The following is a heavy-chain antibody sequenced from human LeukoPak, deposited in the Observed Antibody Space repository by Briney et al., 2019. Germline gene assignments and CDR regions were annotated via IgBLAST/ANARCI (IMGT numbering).Heavy chain of an antibody. CDR2: IYYSGST. Sequence: SQTLSLTCTVSGDSICRGTSYWSWIRQHPGKGLEWIGYIYYSGSTYYNPSLKSRVTISVDTSKNQFSLKLSSVTAADTAVYYCARDLLDYGMDVWGQGTTVTVSS. CDR1: GDSICRGTSY. CDR3: ARDLLDYGMDV. D-gene: IGHD2-21*01. J-gene: IGHJ6*02. V-gene: IGHV4-31*03.